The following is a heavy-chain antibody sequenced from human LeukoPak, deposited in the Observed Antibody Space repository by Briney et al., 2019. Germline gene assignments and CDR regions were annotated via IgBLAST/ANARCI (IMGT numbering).Heavy chain of an antibody. J-gene: IGHJ4*02. V-gene: IGHV4-34*01. CDR1: GGSFNDYY. Sequence: SETLSLTCAVYGGSFNDYYWSWIRQPPGKGLEWIGEINHSGSTNYNPSLKSRVTISVDTSKNQFSLKLSSVTAADTAVYYCARGGRGARPRRVWDYWGQGTLVTVSS. D-gene: IGHD1-26*01. CDR3: ARGGRGARPRRVWDY. CDR2: INHSGST.